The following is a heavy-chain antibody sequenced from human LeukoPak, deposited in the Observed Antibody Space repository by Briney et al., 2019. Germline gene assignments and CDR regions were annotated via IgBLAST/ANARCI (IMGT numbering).Heavy chain of an antibody. J-gene: IGHJ4*02. CDR1: GGSIINSNW. CDR2: IDHSGST. D-gene: IGHD1-20*01. V-gene: IGHV4-4*02. Sequence: SETLSLTCAVSGGSIINSNWWSWVRQPPGKGPEWIGEIDHSGSTNYKPSLKSRATISVDKSKNQFSLKLSSVTAADTAVYYCASRAPRDNFNRYLPIDYWGQGTLVTVSS. CDR3: ASRAPRDNFNRYLPIDY.